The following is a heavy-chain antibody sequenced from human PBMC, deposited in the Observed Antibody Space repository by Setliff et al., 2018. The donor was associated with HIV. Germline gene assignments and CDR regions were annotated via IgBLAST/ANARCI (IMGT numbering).Heavy chain of an antibody. D-gene: IGHD3-9*01. J-gene: IGHJ3*02. CDR1: GYTFTSYG. V-gene: IGHV1-18*01. CDR2: ISTYNGNT. CDR3: ARDRLHYDILTGYSDAFDI. Sequence: KVSCKASGYTFTSYGISWVRQAPGQGLEWMGWISTYNGNTNYAQKLQGRVTMTTDTSTTTAYMELRSLRSEDTAVYYCARDRLHYDILTGYSDAFDIWGQGTMVT.